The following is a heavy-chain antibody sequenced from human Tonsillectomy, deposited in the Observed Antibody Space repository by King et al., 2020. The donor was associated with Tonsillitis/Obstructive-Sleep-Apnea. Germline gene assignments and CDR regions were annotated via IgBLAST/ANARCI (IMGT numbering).Heavy chain of an antibody. CDR3: ARDDVVGRYIDS. CDR1: GYTFTWYD. Sequence: QLVQSGTEVKTPGASVKVSCKASGYTFTWYDIHWVRQALGQGLEWIGIINPSRGVTMYAQKFKGRVTMTTDTSASTVYLELSSLRSEDTAVYYCARDDVVGRYIDSWGQGTLVTVSS. J-gene: IGHJ4*02. V-gene: IGHV1-46*01. CDR2: INPSRGVT. D-gene: IGHD1-14*01.